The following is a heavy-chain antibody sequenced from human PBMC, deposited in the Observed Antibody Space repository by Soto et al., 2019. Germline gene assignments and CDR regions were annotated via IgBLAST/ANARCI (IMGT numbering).Heavy chain of an antibody. J-gene: IGHJ6*02. Sequence: PGGSLRPPFAASGITSRSYALAWGPQGPGKGLGGVAVIPYDGSNKYYADSVKGRFTISRGNSKNTLYLQMNSLRAEDTAVYYCARDLPSSAENTLISHYGMDVWGQGTTVTVSS. CDR3: ARDLPSSAENTLISHYGMDV. CDR1: GITSRSYA. V-gene: IGHV3-30-3*01. D-gene: IGHD3-3*02. CDR2: IPYDGSNK.